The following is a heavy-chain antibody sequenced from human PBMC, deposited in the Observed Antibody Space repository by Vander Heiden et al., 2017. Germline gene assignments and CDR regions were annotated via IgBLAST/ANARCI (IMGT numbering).Heavy chain of an antibody. CDR1: GFTFSNAW. CDR2: IKSKTDGGTT. Sequence: EVQLVESGGGLVKPGGSLRLSCAASGFTFSNAWMSWVRQAPGKGLEWVGRIKSKTDGGTTDDAAPVKGRFTISRDDSKNTLYLQMNSLKTEDTAVYYGTTDRRVGAIDYWGQGTLVTVSS. D-gene: IGHD1-26*01. V-gene: IGHV3-15*01. CDR3: TTDRRVGAIDY. J-gene: IGHJ4*02.